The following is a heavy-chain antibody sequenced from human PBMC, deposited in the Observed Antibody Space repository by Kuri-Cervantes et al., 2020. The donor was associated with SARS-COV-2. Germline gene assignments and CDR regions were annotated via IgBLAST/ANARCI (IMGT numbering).Heavy chain of an antibody. Sequence: SETLSPTCPVSGGSISSGSYYWSWVRQPAGRGLEWIGRIYTSGSTNYIPSLTSRVTMSVDTSKNPLSLKLSSVPATDTAVYYCARAFCGGDCSYFDYWGQGTLVTVSS. CDR2: IYTSGST. V-gene: IGHV4-61*02. J-gene: IGHJ4*02. CDR3: ARAFCGGDCSYFDY. CDR1: GGSISSGSYY. D-gene: IGHD2-21*01.